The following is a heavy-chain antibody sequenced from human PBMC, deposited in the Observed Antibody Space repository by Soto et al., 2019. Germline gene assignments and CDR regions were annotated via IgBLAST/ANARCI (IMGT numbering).Heavy chain of an antibody. V-gene: IGHV3-49*05. CDR1: GFTFGDYA. J-gene: IGHJ4*02. CDR3: TRVGARYCSGGSCYLGDY. CDR2: IRSKAYGGTT. D-gene: IGHD2-15*01. Sequence: EVQLVESGGGLVKPGRSLRLSFTASGFTFGDYAMSWFRQAPGKGLEWVGFIRSKAYGGTTEYAASVKGRFTISRDDSKSIAYLQMNSLKTEDTAVYYCTRVGARYCSGGSCYLGDYWGQGTLVTVSS.